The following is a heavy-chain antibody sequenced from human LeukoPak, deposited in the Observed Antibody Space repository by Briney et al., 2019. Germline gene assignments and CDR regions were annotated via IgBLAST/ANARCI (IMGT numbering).Heavy chain of an antibody. CDR1: GFIFSDHW. D-gene: IGHD1-26*01. Sequence: PGGSLRLSCAAAGFIFSDHWMSWVRQAPGKGLEWVANIKEDGGEEYYVDSVKGRFTISRDNAKNSLYLQMNNLRVEDTAVYYCATGGRLGAIDYWRQGTLVTVSS. V-gene: IGHV3-7*01. J-gene: IGHJ4*02. CDR2: IKEDGGEE. CDR3: ATGGRLGAIDY.